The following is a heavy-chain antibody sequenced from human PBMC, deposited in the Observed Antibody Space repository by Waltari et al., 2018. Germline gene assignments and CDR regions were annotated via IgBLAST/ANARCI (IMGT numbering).Heavy chain of an antibody. D-gene: IGHD6-6*01. CDR3: ARDALPWRAARPLYFDY. CDR1: GGTFSSYA. J-gene: IGHJ4*02. CDR2: IIPILGIA. Sequence: QVQLVQSGAEVKKPGSSVKVSCKASGGTFSSYAISWVRPAPGQGLEWMGRIIPILGIANYAQKFQGRVTITADKSTSTAYMELSSLRSEDTAVYYCARDALPWRAARPLYFDYWGQGTLVTVSS. V-gene: IGHV1-69*04.